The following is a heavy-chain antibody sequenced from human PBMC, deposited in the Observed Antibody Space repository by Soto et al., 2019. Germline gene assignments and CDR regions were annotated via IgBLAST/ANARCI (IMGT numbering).Heavy chain of an antibody. J-gene: IGHJ4*02. CDR3: ARVYLEDYYDSSGYYHFDY. V-gene: IGHV1-46*01. Sequence: ASVKVSCKASGYTFTSYHMHWVRQAPGQGLEWMGIINPSGGSTGYAQKFQGRVTMTRDTSTSTVYMELSSLRSEDTAVYYCARVYLEDYYDSSGYYHFDYWGQGTLVTVSS. CDR2: INPSGGST. D-gene: IGHD3-22*01. CDR1: GYTFTSYH.